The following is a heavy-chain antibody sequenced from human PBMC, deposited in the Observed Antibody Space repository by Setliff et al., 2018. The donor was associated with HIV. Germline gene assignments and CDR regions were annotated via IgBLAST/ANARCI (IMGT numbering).Heavy chain of an antibody. CDR3: ARRSTVARGVDCFDL. V-gene: IGHV4-59*08. CDR1: GGFISSYY. D-gene: IGHD3-10*01. Sequence: PSETLSLTCTVSGGFISSYYWTWIRQSPGKGLEWLGHVDYSGSSTYNPSLNSRVTLSIDTSKSQFSLRLSSVTAADTALYYCARRSTVARGVDCFDLWGQGTQVTVSS. CDR2: VDYSGSS. J-gene: IGHJ4*02.